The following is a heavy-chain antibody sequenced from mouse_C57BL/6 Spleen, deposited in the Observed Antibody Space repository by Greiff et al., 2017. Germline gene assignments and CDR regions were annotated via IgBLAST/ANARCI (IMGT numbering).Heavy chain of an antibody. V-gene: IGHV1-64*01. CDR2: IHPNSGST. CDR3: ASSLYDYYAMDY. D-gene: IGHD1-1*01. J-gene: IGHJ4*01. CDR1: GYTFTSYW. Sequence: QVQLQQPGAELVKPGASVKLSCKASGYTFTSYWMHWVKQRPGQGLEWIGMIHPNSGSTNYNEKFKSKATLTVDKSSSTAYMQLSILTSEDSAVYDCASSLYDYYAMDYWGQGTSVTVSS.